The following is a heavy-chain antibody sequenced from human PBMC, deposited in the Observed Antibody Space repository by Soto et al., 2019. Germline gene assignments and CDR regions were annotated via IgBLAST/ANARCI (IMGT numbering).Heavy chain of an antibody. V-gene: IGHV3-66*01. J-gene: IGHJ4*02. CDR2: IHNDGRT. CDR1: GFTVSSNY. D-gene: IGHD3-16*02. Sequence: GGSLSLSCAASGFTVSSNYMSWVRQAPGKGLEWVSVIHNDGRTNYADSVKGRFTISRDNSKNTLYLQMNSLRAEDTAVYYCARDGVTFGGLVVHFDYWGQGTLVTVSS. CDR3: ARDGVTFGGLVVHFDY.